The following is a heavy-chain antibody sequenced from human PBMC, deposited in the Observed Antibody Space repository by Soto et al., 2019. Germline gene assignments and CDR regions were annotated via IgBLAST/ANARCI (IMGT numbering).Heavy chain of an antibody. CDR1: GYSFTSYW. J-gene: IGHJ5*02. CDR2: IYPGDSDT. Sequence: PGESLKISCKGSGYSFTSYWIGWVRQMPGKGLDWMGIIYPGDSDTRYSPSFQGQVTISAXXXIXXXYXQXXXLXASDTAMYYRARHPGGPWGQGTLVTVSS. D-gene: IGHD3-10*01. CDR3: ARHPGGP. V-gene: IGHV5-51*01.